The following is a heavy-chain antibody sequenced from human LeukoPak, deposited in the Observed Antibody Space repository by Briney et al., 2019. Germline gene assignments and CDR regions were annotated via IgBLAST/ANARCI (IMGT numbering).Heavy chain of an antibody. V-gene: IGHV4-38-2*02. CDR1: GYSISTSYY. D-gene: IGHD6-13*01. Sequence: SETLSLTCTVSGYSISTSYYWGWIRQPPGKGLEWIGSIYHSGNTYYNPSLKSRVTISVDTSKNQFSLKLNSVTAADTAVYYCARVWSAAAGPFDPWGQGTLVTVSS. CDR2: IYHSGNT. J-gene: IGHJ5*02. CDR3: ARVWSAAAGPFDP.